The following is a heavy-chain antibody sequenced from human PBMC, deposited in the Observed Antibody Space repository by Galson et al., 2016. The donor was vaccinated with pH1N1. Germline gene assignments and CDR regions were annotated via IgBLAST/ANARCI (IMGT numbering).Heavy chain of an antibody. V-gene: IGHV1-69*06. J-gene: IGHJ2*01. D-gene: IGHD3-22*01. CDR3: AREDYYDTDLSDWYFDL. Sequence: SVKVSCKASGGTFGSYGINWVRQAPGQGLEWMGGIIPILNTAKYAQNFQGRVTITADKSTTTAYMELSSLRSEDTSVYFCAREDYYDTDLSDWYFDLWGRGTLLTVSS. CDR1: GGTFGSYG. CDR2: IIPILNTA.